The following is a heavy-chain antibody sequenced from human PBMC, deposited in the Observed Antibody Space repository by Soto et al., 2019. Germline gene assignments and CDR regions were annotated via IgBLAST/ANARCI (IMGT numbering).Heavy chain of an antibody. Sequence: GGSLRLSCAASGFTFSSYAMHWVRQAPGKGLEWVAVISYDGSNKYYADSVKGRFTISRDNSKNTLYLQMNSLRAEDTAVYYCARTTGDSSGWYSHYYYGMDVWGQGTTVTVSS. V-gene: IGHV3-30-3*01. D-gene: IGHD6-19*01. J-gene: IGHJ6*02. CDR1: GFTFSSYA. CDR2: ISYDGSNK. CDR3: ARTTGDSSGWYSHYYYGMDV.